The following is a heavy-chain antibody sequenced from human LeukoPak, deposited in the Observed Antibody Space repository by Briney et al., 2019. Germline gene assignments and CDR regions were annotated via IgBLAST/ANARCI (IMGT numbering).Heavy chain of an antibody. D-gene: IGHD4-17*01. CDR1: GGSFSGYY. V-gene: IGHV4-34*01. CDR2: INHNGST. CDR3: ARRYGDSLDY. Sequence: PSETLSLTCAVYGGSFSGYYWSWIRQPPGKGLEWIGEINHNGSTNYNPSLKSRVTISVDTSKNQFSLKLSSVTAADTAVYYCARRYGDSLDYWGQGTLVTASS. J-gene: IGHJ4*02.